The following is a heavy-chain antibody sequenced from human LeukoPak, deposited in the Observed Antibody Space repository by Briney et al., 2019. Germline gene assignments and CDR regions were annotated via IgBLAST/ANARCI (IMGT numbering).Heavy chain of an antibody. CDR1: GFTFSSYX. J-gene: IGHJ3*02. Sequence: SXXASGFTFSSYXMHWXRQAPGKXXXXXAFIRYDGSNKYYADSVKGRFTISRDNSKNTLYLQMNSLRAEDTAVYYCAKSILWFGENLYGAFDIWGQGTMVTVSS. D-gene: IGHD3-10*01. V-gene: IGHV3-30*02. CDR3: AKSILWFGENLYGAFDI. CDR2: IRYDGSNK.